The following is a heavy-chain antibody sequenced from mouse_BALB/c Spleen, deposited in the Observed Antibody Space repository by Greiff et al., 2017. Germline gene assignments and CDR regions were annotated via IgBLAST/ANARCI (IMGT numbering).Heavy chain of an antibody. CDR2: ISSGSSTI. CDR3: ARNFDY. CDR1: GFTFSSFG. V-gene: IGHV5-17*02. Sequence: EVHLVESGGGLVQPGGSRKLSCAASGFTFSSFGMHWVRQAPEKGLEWVAYISSGSSTIYYADTVKGRFTISRDNPKNTLFLQMTSLRSEDTAMYYCARNFDYWGQGTTLTVSS. J-gene: IGHJ2*01.